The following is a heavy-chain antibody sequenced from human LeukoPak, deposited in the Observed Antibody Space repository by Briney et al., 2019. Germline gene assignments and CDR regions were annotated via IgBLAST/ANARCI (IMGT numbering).Heavy chain of an antibody. V-gene: IGHV3-23*01. D-gene: IGHD3-10*01. J-gene: IGHJ3*02. CDR3: AKDQLWFGDAFDI. CDR2: ISGSGGST. Sequence: GGSLRPSCAASGFTFSSYAMSWVRQAPGKGLEWVSAISGSGGSTYYADSVKGRFTISRDNSKNTLYLQMNSLRAEDTAVYYCAKDQLWFGDAFDIWGQGTMVTVSS. CDR1: GFTFSSYA.